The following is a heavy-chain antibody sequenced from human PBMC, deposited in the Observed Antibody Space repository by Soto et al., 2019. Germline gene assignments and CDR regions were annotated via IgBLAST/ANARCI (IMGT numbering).Heavy chain of an antibody. D-gene: IGHD4-4*01. J-gene: IGHJ4*02. CDR1: GFSVSNNY. Sequence: GGSLRLSCAASGFSVSNNYMNWVRQAPGKGLEWVSIIYSGVSTYYADSVKGRFTISRDNSQNTLFLQMNSLRAEDTAVYYCARYDYSNYGFDYWGQGTLVTVSS. CDR3: ARYDYSNYGFDY. CDR2: IYSGVST. V-gene: IGHV3-53*01.